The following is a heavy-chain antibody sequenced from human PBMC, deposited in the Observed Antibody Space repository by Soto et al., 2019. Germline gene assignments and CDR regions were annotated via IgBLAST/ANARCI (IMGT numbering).Heavy chain of an antibody. CDR3: ARGIRSTPYYYYGLDV. CDR2: INPNSGGT. V-gene: IGHV1-2*02. J-gene: IGHJ6*02. D-gene: IGHD2-2*01. CDR1: GYTFTGYY. Sequence: GASVKVSCKASGYTFTGYYMHWVRQAPGQGLEWMGWINPNSGGTNYAQKFQGRVTMTRDTSISTAYMELSRLRSDDTAVYYCARGIRSTPYYYYGLDVWGQGITVTVSS.